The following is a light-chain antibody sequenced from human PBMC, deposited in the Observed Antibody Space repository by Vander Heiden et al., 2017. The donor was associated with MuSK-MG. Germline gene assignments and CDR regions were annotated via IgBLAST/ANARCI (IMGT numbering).Light chain of an antibody. CDR1: QSVLYSSNNKNY. J-gene: IGKJ2*01. V-gene: IGKV4-1*01. CDR3: QQYYSTPYT. Sequence: DIVITQFPVSLAVSLGERATINCKSSQSVLYSSNNKNYLAWYQQKPGQPPKLLIYWASTRESGVPDRFSGSGSGTDFTLTISSLQAEDVAVYYCQQYYSTPYTFGQGTKLEIK. CDR2: WAS.